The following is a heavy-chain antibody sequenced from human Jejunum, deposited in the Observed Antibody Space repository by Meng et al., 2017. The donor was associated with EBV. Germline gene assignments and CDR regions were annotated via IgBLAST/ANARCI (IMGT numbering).Heavy chain of an antibody. Sequence: QVLLVQSGAEEKKPGASVKVSCKASGYIFTNYAMHWVRRAPGQRLEWMGWINTGTDSTKYSRKFQGRLTITRDTSASTVYMDLSSLRSEDTAVYYCARGRGVATISSWGQGTLVTVSS. CDR2: INTGTDST. CDR1: GYIFTNYA. J-gene: IGHJ4*02. V-gene: IGHV1-3*04. CDR3: ARGRGVATISS. D-gene: IGHD5-12*01.